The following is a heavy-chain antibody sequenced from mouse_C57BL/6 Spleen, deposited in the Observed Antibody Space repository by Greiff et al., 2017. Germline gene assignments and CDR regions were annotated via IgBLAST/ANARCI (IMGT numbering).Heavy chain of an antibody. J-gene: IGHJ4*01. D-gene: IGHD1-1*01. CDR3: ARHRDYYGSSYAMDY. V-gene: IGHV5-6*01. CDR2: ISSGGSYT. CDR1: GFTFSSYG. Sequence: EVQLVESGGDLVKPGGSLKLSCAASGFTFSSYGMSWVRQTPDKRLEWVATISSGGSYTYYPDSVKGRFTISRDNAKNTLYLQMSSLKSEDTAMYYCARHRDYYGSSYAMDYWGQGTSVTVSS.